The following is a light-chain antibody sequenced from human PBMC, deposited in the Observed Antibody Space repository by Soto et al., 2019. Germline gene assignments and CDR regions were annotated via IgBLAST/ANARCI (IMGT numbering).Light chain of an antibody. CDR2: GAS. Sequence: EVVMTQSPDTLSVSPGERATLSCRPSQSVSSNLAWYQQKPGQAPRLLIYGASTRATGIPARFSGSGSGTEFTLTISSLQSEDFAVYYCQQYNNWLPITFGQGTRLEIK. CDR3: QQYNNWLPIT. CDR1: QSVSSN. J-gene: IGKJ5*01. V-gene: IGKV3-15*01.